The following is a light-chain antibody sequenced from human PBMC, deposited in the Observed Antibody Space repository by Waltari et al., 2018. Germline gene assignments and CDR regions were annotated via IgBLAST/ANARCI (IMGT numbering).Light chain of an antibody. Sequence: SYELTQSTSVSVSPGQTARITCSGDAVPKKFVYWYQQKSGQAPALVISEDTKRTTGIPERFAGSISGTTATFTVSGAQVEDEADYFCYSTDRSNQGVFGRGTKLTVL. CDR2: EDT. V-gene: IGLV3-10*01. CDR1: AVPKKF. J-gene: IGLJ3*02. CDR3: YSTDRSNQGV.